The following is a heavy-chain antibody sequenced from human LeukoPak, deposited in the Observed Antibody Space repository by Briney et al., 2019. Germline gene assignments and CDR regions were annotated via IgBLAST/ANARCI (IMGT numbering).Heavy chain of an antibody. CDR3: ASSITIFGVVRYGGFAP. D-gene: IGHD3-3*01. J-gene: IGHJ5*02. Sequence: ASVKVSCKASGYTFTSYYMHWVRQAPGQGLEWMGIINPSGGSTSYAQKFQGRVTMTRDTSTSTVYMELTSLRSEDTAVYYCASSITIFGVVRYGGFAPWGQGTLVTVSS. V-gene: IGHV1-46*01. CDR2: INPSGGST. CDR1: GYTFTSYY.